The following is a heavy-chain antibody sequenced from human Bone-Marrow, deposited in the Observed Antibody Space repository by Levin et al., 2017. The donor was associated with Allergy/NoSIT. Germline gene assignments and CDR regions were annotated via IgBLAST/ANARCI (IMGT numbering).Heavy chain of an antibody. D-gene: IGHD1-1*01. Sequence: QAGGSLRLSCAASGFTFSSYAMSWVRQAPGKGLEWVSSITFSDGRTWYADSVKGRFTISRDTSKNTLHLQMNSLRAEDTALFYCAKSRTVSDAFDIWGQGTMVTVSS. CDR3: AKSRTVSDAFDI. J-gene: IGHJ3*02. V-gene: IGHV3-23*01. CDR1: GFTFSSYA. CDR2: ITFSDGRT.